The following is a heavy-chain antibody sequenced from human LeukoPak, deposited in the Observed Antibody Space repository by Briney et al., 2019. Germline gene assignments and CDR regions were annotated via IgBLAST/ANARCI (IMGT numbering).Heavy chain of an antibody. CDR2: IYSGGST. CDR3: AREAYYYDSSGYFFSDAFDI. J-gene: IGHJ3*02. V-gene: IGHV3-53*01. D-gene: IGHD3-22*01. Sequence: GGSLRLSCAASGFTVSSNYMSWVRQAPGKGLEWVSDIYSGGSTYYADSVKGRFTISRDNSKNTLYLQMNSLRAEDTAVYYCAREAYYYDSSGYFFSDAFDIWGQGTMVTVSS. CDR1: GFTVSSNY.